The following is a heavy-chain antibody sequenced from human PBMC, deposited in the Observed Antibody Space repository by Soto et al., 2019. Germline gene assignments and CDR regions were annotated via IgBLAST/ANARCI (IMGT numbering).Heavy chain of an antibody. V-gene: IGHV4-31*03. CDR1: GVSISSGPYK. D-gene: IGHD2-2*01. Sequence: TSETLSLTCSVSGVSISSGPYKWSWIRQHPGKALEWIGYIYYNGTTSYSPSLKSRVTISSDTSKNQLSLRLRSVTVADTAVYYCARVGITLTAVVRYAFDIWGQGTMVTVSS. CDR2: IYYNGTT. CDR3: ARVGITLTAVVRYAFDI. J-gene: IGHJ3*02.